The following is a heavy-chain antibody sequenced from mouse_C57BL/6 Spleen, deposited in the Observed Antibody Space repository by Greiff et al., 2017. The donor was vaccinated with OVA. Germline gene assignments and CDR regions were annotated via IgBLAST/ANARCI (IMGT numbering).Heavy chain of an antibody. V-gene: IGHV1-15*01. Sequence: VQLQQSGAELVRPGASVTLSCKASGYTFTDYEMHWVKQTPVHGLEWIGAIDPETGGTAYNQKFKGKAILTADKSSSTGYMELRSLTSEDSAVYYCTREGTYWGQGTLVTVSA. CDR1: GYTFTDYE. CDR2: IDPETGGT. J-gene: IGHJ3*01. CDR3: TREGTY.